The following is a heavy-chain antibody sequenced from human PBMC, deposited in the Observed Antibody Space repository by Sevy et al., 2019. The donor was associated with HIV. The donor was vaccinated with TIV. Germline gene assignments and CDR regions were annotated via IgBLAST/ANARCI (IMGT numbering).Heavy chain of an antibody. Sequence: GGSLRPSCKPSGFTFTSYAMNWVRQAPGKGLEWISTIYGSGGVTYYADSVKGRFTISRDKSKNTLYLQMNSLRTEDTALYYCAGGRYDSSGSFDALDIWGQGTMVTV. CDR1: GFTFTSYA. CDR2: IYGSGGVT. CDR3: AGGRYDSSGSFDALDI. J-gene: IGHJ3*02. V-gene: IGHV3-23*01. D-gene: IGHD3-22*01.